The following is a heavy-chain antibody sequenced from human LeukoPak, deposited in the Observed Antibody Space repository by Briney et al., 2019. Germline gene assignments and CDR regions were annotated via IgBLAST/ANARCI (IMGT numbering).Heavy chain of an antibody. V-gene: IGHV3-53*01. CDR2: IYSGGNT. CDR1: GFTVSINY. CDR3: ARGETSSYDY. J-gene: IGHJ4*02. D-gene: IGHD2-2*01. Sequence: GGSLRLSCAASGFTVSINYMSWVRLAPGKGLEWVSVIYSGGNTYYADSVKGRFTISRDNSKNTVSLQMNSLRAEDTAVYYCARGETSSYDYWGQGTLVTVSS.